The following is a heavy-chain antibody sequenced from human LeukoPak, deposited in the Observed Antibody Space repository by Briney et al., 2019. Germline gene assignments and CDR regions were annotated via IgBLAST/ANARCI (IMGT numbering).Heavy chain of an antibody. CDR1: GFTFSNYA. CDR3: AKGGRGSTSHFDY. J-gene: IGHJ4*02. V-gene: IGHV3-23*01. Sequence: GGSLRLSCAASGFTFSNYAMSWVRQAPGKGLEWVSTTSGSGGSTYYADSVKGRFTISRDNSNNTLYLQLDSLKAEDTAVYYCAKGGRGSTSHFDYWGQGTLVTVSS. CDR2: TSGSGGST. D-gene: IGHD3-10*01.